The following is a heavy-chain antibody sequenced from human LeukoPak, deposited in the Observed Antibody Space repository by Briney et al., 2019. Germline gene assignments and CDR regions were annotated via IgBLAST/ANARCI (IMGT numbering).Heavy chain of an antibody. V-gene: IGHV4-4*07. CDR1: GGSISSYD. CDR2: IYTSGST. D-gene: IGHD6-19*01. Sequence: SETLSLTCTVSGGSISSYDWSWIRQPAGKGLEWIGRIYTSGSTNYNPSLKSRVTMSVDTSKNQFSLKLSSVTAADTAVYYCARDRGEPQWLVRDYYYYMDVWGKGTTVTVSS. CDR3: ARDRGEPQWLVRDYYYYMDV. J-gene: IGHJ6*03.